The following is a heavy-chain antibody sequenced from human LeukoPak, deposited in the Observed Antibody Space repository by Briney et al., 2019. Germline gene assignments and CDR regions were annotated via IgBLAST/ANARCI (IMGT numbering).Heavy chain of an antibody. J-gene: IGHJ6*03. CDR2: IRSKANSYAT. V-gene: IGHV3-73*01. D-gene: IGHD2-2*01. Sequence: GGSLRLSCAASGFTFSGSAMHWVRQASGKGLEWVGRIRSKANSYATAYAASVKGRFTISRDDSKNTAYLQMNSLKTEDTAVYYCTRRHLGYCSSTSCSRPYYYYYCMDVWGKGTTVTVSS. CDR3: TRRHLGYCSSTSCSRPYYYYYCMDV. CDR1: GFTFSGSA.